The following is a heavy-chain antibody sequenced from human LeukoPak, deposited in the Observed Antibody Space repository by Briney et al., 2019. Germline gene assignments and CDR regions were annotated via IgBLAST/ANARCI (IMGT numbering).Heavy chain of an antibody. Sequence: SETLSLTCTVSGGSTSSSSYYWGWIRQPPGKGLEWIGSIYYSGSTYYNPSLKSRVTISVDTSKNQFSLKLSSVTAADTAVYYCARQTTTADYWGQGTLVTVSS. J-gene: IGHJ4*02. CDR2: IYYSGST. D-gene: IGHD4-17*01. CDR1: GGSTSSSSYY. CDR3: ARQTTTADY. V-gene: IGHV4-39*01.